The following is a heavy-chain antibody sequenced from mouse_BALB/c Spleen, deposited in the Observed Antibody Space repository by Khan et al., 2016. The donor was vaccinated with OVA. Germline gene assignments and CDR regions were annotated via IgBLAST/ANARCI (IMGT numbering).Heavy chain of an antibody. CDR2: IDPFNGGT. J-gene: IGHJ3*01. V-gene: IGHV1S135*01. CDR1: GYSFTSYY. Sequence: VQLQQSGPELMKPGASVKISCKASGYSFTSYYIHWVKQSHGETLEWIGYIDPFNGGTTYNQKFTGKATLTVDKSSSTAYMHLSSLTSEDSAVYCCARHGGISWFAYWGQGSLVTVSA. CDR3: ARHGGISWFAY. D-gene: IGHD1-1*02.